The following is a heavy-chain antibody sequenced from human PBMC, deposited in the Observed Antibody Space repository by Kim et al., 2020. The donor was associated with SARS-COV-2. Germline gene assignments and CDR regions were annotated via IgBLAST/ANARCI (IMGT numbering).Heavy chain of an antibody. CDR1: GFSLSTSGVG. J-gene: IGHJ5*02. D-gene: IGHD3-22*01. CDR3: AHSCCSGQQINYYDSSGYYQRFDP. V-gene: IGHV2-5*02. Sequence: SGPTLVKPTQTLTLTCTFSGFSLSTSGVGVGWIRQPPGKALEWLALIYWDDDKRYSPSLKSRLTLTKDTSKNQVVLTMTNMYPGDTATYYCAHSCCSGQQINYYDSSGYYQRFDPWGQGTLVTVSS. CDR2: IYWDDDK.